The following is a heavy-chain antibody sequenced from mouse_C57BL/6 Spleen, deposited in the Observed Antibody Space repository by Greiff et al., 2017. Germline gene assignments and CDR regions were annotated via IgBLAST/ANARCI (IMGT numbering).Heavy chain of an antibody. CDR1: GFNIKNTY. Sequence: EVQLQQSVAELVRPGASVKLSCTASGFNIKNTYMHWVKQRPEQGLEWIGRIDPANGNTKYAPKFQGKATITADTSSNTAYLQLSSLTSEDTAIYYCACIATVVESPYYYALDYWGQGTSVTVSS. V-gene: IGHV14-3*01. CDR3: ACIATVVESPYYYALDY. J-gene: IGHJ4*01. CDR2: IDPANGNT. D-gene: IGHD1-1*01.